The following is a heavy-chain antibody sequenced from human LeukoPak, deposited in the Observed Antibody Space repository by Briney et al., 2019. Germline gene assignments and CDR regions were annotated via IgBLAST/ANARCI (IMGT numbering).Heavy chain of an antibody. CDR1: GYTFTGYY. J-gene: IGHJ5*02. CDR2: INPNSGGP. V-gene: IGHV1-2*02. Sequence: GASVKVSCKAAGYTFTGYYMHWVRQAPGQGLEWMGWINPNSGGPNYAQKFQGRVTMTRDTSISTAYMELSRLRSDDTAVYYCARDQTGTTEWFDPWGQGTLVTVSS. CDR3: ARDQTGTTEWFDP. D-gene: IGHD1-1*01.